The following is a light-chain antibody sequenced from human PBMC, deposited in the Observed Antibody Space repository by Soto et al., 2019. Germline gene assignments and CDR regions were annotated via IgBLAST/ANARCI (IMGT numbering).Light chain of an antibody. V-gene: IGLV4-69*01. CDR1: SGHSSYA. CDR2: VNSDGSH. CDR3: QTWGTGIRV. Sequence: QPVLTQSPSASASLGASVKLTCTLSSGHSSYAIAWHQQQPGKGPRYLMTVNSDGSHSKGDGIPDRFSGSSSGAERYLTISSLQSEDEADYYCQTWGTGIRVFGGGTKLTVL. J-gene: IGLJ3*02.